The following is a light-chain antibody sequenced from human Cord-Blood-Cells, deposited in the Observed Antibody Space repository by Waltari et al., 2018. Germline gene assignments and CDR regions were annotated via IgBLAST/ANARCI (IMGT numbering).Light chain of an antibody. Sequence: ELVLTQSPATLSLSPGERATLSCRASQSVSRYFAWYQQKPGQAPRLLIYDASNRATGIPARFSGSGSGTDFTLTISSLEPEDFAVYYCQQRSNWPTFGGGTKVEIK. V-gene: IGKV3-11*01. CDR3: QQRSNWPT. J-gene: IGKJ4*01. CDR2: DAS. CDR1: QSVSRY.